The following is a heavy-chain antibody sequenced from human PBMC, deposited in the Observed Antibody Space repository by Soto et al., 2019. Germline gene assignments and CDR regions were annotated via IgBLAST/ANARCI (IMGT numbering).Heavy chain of an antibody. CDR3: ASPGAPYSSYPTGYG. CDR2: IIPIFGTT. CDR1: GGTFSNYA. V-gene: IGHV1-69*12. J-gene: IGHJ1*01. D-gene: IGHD2-21*01. Sequence: QVQLVQSGAEVKKPGSSVKVSCKASGGTFSNYALSWVRQAPGQGLEWMGDIIPIFGTTNNAQKFQGRVTIPADEATSPAYRALSSLRSEAPAFYSCASPGAPYSSYPTGYGWAQGTLVTLSS.